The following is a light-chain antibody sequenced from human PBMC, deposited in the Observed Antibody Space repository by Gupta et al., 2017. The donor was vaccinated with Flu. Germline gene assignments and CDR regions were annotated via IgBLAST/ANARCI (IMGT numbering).Light chain of an antibody. CDR2: DAS. Sequence: DIQITQSPYSLSAYVGDRVTITCQASQDISNYLNWYQQKPGKAPKLLIYDASNLETGVPSRFSGSGSGTDFTLTISSLQPEDIATYYCQQYDNCPLTFGGGTKVEIK. J-gene: IGKJ4*01. CDR3: QQYDNCPLT. V-gene: IGKV1-33*01. CDR1: QDISNY.